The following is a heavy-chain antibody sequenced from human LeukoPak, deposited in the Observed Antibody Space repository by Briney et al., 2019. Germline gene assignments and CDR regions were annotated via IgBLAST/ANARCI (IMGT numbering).Heavy chain of an antibody. V-gene: IGHV3-23*01. J-gene: IGHJ4*02. CDR2: ISGSGGST. CDR1: GFTFSSYA. Sequence: GGSLRLSCAASGFTFSSYAMSWVRQAPGKGLEWVSAISGSGGSTYYADSVKGRFTISRDNSKNTLYLQMNSLRAEDTAVYYCAKADTFGGVIVLYYFGYWGQGTLVTVSS. CDR3: AKADTFGGVIVLYYFGY. D-gene: IGHD3-16*02.